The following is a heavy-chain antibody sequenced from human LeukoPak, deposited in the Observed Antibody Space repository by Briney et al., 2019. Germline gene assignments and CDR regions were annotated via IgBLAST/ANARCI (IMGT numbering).Heavy chain of an antibody. Sequence: KSSETLSLTCTVSGGSISSSSYYWGWIRQPPGKGLEWIGSVYYSGSTYYSPSLKSRVTISVYTSKNQFSLKLSSVTAADTAVYYCAGPPRYNGNYRPFDYWSQGTLVTVSS. CDR3: AGPPRYNGNYRPFDY. D-gene: IGHD1-26*01. CDR1: GGSISSSSYY. V-gene: IGHV4-39*01. CDR2: VYYSGST. J-gene: IGHJ4*02.